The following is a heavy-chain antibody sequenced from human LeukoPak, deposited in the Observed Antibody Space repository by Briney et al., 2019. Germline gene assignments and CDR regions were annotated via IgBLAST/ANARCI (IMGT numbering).Heavy chain of an antibody. CDR1: GYTFTGYY. CDR3: ARDPSNSGYDYLYYFDY. J-gene: IGHJ4*02. CDR2: INPNSGGT. D-gene: IGHD5-12*01. Sequence: ASVKVSCKASGYTFTGYYMHWVRQAPGQGLEWMGWINPNSGGTNYAQKFQGRVTMTRDMSICTAYMELSRLRSDDTAVYYCARDPSNSGYDYLYYFDYWGQGTLVTVSS. V-gene: IGHV1-2*02.